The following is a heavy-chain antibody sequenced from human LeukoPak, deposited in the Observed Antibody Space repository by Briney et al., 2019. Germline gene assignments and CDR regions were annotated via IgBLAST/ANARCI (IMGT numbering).Heavy chain of an antibody. CDR3: ARSSGTKPSWFDP. CDR1: GGTFSSYA. D-gene: IGHD3-10*01. Sequence: GASVKVSCTASGGTFSSYAISWVRQAPGQGLEWMGGIIPIFGTANYAQKFQGRVTITADESTSTAYMELSSLRPEDTVVYYCARSSGTKPSWFDPWGQGTLVTVSS. CDR2: IIPIFGTA. V-gene: IGHV1-69*13. J-gene: IGHJ5*02.